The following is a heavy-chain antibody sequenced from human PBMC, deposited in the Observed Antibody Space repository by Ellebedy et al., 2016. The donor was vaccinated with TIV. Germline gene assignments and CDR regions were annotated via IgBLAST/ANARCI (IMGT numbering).Heavy chain of an antibody. D-gene: IGHD2-2*02. CDR3: ARVPPPNDRYCSSTSCYKGLMDV. CDR1: GYSFTSYW. Sequence: GESLKISXKGSGYSFTSYWIGWVRQMPGKGLEWMGIIYPGDSDTRYSPSFQGQVTISADKSISTAYLQWSSLKASDTAMYYCARVPPPNDRYCSSTSCYKGLMDVWGQGTTVTVSS. J-gene: IGHJ6*02. CDR2: IYPGDSDT. V-gene: IGHV5-51*01.